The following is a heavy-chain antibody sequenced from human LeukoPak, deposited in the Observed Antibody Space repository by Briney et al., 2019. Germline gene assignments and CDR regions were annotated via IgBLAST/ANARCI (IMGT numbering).Heavy chain of an antibody. J-gene: IGHJ4*02. CDR1: GFTFSDFW. CDR3: AKDLGIAAAGTVY. D-gene: IGHD6-13*01. V-gene: IGHV3-23*01. CDR2: ISGSGGST. Sequence: GGSMRLSCAGSGFTFSDFWMTWVRQTPGEGLELVSAISGSGGSTYYADSVKGRFTISRDNSKNTLYLQMNSLRAEDTAVYYCAKDLGIAAAGTVYWGQGTLVTVSS.